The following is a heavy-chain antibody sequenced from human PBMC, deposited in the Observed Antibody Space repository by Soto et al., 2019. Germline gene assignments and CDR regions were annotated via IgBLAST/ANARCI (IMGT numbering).Heavy chain of an antibody. J-gene: IGHJ4*02. V-gene: IGHV3-23*01. CDR3: AIESSGRYSSY. Sequence: GGSLRLSCPASVFTFISHAMIWVRRAPGKGLDWVSKISTSGAYTYYTDSVKGRFTISRDNPKNTLHLQMNSLRAEDTAVYYCAIESSGRYSSYWGQGTLVTVSS. D-gene: IGHD1-26*01. CDR2: ISTSGAYT. CDR1: VFTFISHA.